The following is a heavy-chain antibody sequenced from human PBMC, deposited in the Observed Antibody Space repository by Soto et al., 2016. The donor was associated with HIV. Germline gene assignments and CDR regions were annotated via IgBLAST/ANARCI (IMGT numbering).Heavy chain of an antibody. CDR1: GFTFSSYA. D-gene: IGHD3-9*01. J-gene: IGHJ4*02. CDR2: ISGSGGST. Sequence: EVQLLESGGGLVQPGGSLRLSCAASGFTFSSYAMSWVRQAPGKGLEWVSAISGSGGSTYYADSVKGRFTISRDNSKNTLYLQMNSLRAEDTAVYYCAKRCGYDILTGYYGDFDYWGQGTLVTVSS. V-gene: IGHV3-23*01. CDR3: AKRCGYDILTGYYGDFDY.